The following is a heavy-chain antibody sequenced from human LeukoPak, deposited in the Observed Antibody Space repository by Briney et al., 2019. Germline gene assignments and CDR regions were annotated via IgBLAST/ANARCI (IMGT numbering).Heavy chain of an antibody. Sequence: GGSLRLSCAASGFTFDDYAMHWVRQAPGKGLEWVSGISWNSGSIGYADSVKGRFTISRDNAKNSLYLQMNSLRAEDTALYYCAKDSYSGSRWDAFDIWGQGTMVTVSS. CDR3: AKDSYSGSRWDAFDI. CDR1: GFTFDDYA. J-gene: IGHJ3*02. D-gene: IGHD1-26*01. CDR2: ISWNSGSI. V-gene: IGHV3-9*01.